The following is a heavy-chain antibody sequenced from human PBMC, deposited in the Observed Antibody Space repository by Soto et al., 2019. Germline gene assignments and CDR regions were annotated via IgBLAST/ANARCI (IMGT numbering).Heavy chain of an antibody. CDR3: SASHYYYGMDI. CDR2: IKNKADGGTI. Sequence: PGGSLRLSCAASGFTFSNAWMIWVRQAPGKGPEWVGLIKNKADGGTIHYAAPVEGRFTISGDDSKNTLYLQMNSLKIEDTAVYFCSASHYYYGMDIWGQGTTVTVSS. D-gene: IGHD6-6*01. J-gene: IGHJ6*02. CDR1: GFTFSNAW. V-gene: IGHV3-15*01.